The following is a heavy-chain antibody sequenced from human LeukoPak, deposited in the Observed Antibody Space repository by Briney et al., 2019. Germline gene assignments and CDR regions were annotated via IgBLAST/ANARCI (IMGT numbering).Heavy chain of an antibody. CDR3: ARSNGDYVFAFDI. CDR2: INHSGST. D-gene: IGHD4-17*01. J-gene: IGHJ3*02. Sequence: PSETLSLTCAVYGGSLSGSYWSWIRQPPGKGLEWIGEINHSGSTNYNPSLKSRVTISVDTSKNQFSLKLSSVTAADTAVYYCARSNGDYVFAFDIWGQGTMVTVSS. CDR1: GGSLSGSY. V-gene: IGHV4-34*01.